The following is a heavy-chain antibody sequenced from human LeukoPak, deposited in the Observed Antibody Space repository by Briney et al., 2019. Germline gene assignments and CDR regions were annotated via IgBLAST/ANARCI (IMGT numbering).Heavy chain of an antibody. Sequence: SETLSLTCAVYGVSFSGYYWSWIRQPPGKGLEWIGEINHSRSTNYNPSLKSRVTISVDTSKNQFSLKLSSVTAADTAVYYCARTPYYYYYGMDVWGQGTTVTVSS. J-gene: IGHJ6*02. CDR2: INHSRST. CDR3: ARTPYYYYYGMDV. CDR1: GVSFSGYY. V-gene: IGHV4-34*01.